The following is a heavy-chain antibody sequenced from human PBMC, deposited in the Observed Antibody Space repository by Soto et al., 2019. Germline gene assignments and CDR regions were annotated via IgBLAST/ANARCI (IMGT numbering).Heavy chain of an antibody. Sequence: SETLSLTCSVSGDSISNLDYFWAWIRQPPGQALEYIGYIYKSATTYYNPSFESRVAISVDTSRSQFSLNVTSVTAADTAVYFCARGRYCLTGRCFPNWFDSWGQGALVTVS. CDR3: ARGRYCLTGRCFPNWFDS. J-gene: IGHJ5*01. CDR1: GDSISNLDYF. V-gene: IGHV4-30-4*01. CDR2: IYKSATT. D-gene: IGHD7-27*01.